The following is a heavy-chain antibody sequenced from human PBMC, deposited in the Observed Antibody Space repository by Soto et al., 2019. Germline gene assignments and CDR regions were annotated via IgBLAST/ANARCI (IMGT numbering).Heavy chain of an antibody. CDR3: AKGEWVSEVALGD. Sequence: EVQLLESGGGLVQPGGSLRLSCAASGFIFSSYAMSWVRQAPGKGLEWVSLISGSGGSTYYADSVKGRFTISRDNXEDAVYVQVDGLRVEDTAVYYCAKGEWVSEVALGDWGPGTLVTVFS. D-gene: IGHD3-3*01. CDR2: ISGSGGST. CDR1: GFIFSSYA. J-gene: IGHJ4*02. V-gene: IGHV3-23*01.